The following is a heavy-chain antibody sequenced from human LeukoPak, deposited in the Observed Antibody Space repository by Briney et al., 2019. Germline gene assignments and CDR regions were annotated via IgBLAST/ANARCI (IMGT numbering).Heavy chain of an antibody. CDR2: ISGSGGST. CDR3: AKAKYSGSSPFDY. Sequence: GSLRLSSAPSGFTFSSYAMNWVRPAPRKGLEWVSTISGSGGSTYYADSVKGRFTISRDNSKNTLYLKMNSLRAEDTAVYYCAKAKYSGSSPFDYWGQGTLVTVSS. CDR1: GFTFSSYA. D-gene: IGHD1-26*01. J-gene: IGHJ4*02. V-gene: IGHV3-23*01.